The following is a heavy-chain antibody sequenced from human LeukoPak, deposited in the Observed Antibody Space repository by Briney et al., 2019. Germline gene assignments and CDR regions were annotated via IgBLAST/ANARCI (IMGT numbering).Heavy chain of an antibody. CDR1: GGTFSSYA. CDR3: ARVPRIAAFNNWFDP. D-gene: IGHD6-6*01. V-gene: IGHV1-69*13. Sequence: SVKVSCKSSGGTFSSYAISWVRPPPGQGLEWMGGIIPIFGTANYAQKFQGRVTITADESTSTAYMKLSSLRSEDTAVYYCARVPRIAAFNNWFDPWGQGTLVTVSS. J-gene: IGHJ5*02. CDR2: IIPIFGTA.